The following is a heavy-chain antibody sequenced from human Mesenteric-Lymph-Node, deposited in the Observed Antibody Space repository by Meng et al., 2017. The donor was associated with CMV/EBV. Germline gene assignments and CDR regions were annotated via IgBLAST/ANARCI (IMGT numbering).Heavy chain of an antibody. CDR3: ARGPRFLIDD. CDR2: INHSGST. Sequence: GSLRLSCAVYGGSFSGYYWSWIRQPPGKGREWIGEINHSGSTNYNPSLKSRVTISVDTSKNQFSLKLSSVTAADTAVYYCARGPRFLIDDWGQGTLVTVSS. D-gene: IGHD3-3*01. CDR1: GGSFSGYY. V-gene: IGHV4-34*01. J-gene: IGHJ4*02.